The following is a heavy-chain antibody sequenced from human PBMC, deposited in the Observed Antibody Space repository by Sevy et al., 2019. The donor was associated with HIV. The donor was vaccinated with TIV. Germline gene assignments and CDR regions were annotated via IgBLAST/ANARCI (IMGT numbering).Heavy chain of an antibody. Sequence: SQTLSLTCVISGDSVSSNSAAWNWIRQSPSRGLEWLGRTYYRSQWYYDYAVSVKSRITINPDTSKNQFSLQLNSVTPEDTAMDYCARDLWFGEFSSDGFDYWGQGILVTVSS. J-gene: IGHJ4*02. CDR3: ARDLWFGEFSSDGFDY. CDR1: GDSVSSNSAA. D-gene: IGHD3-10*01. V-gene: IGHV6-1*01. CDR2: TYYRSQWYY.